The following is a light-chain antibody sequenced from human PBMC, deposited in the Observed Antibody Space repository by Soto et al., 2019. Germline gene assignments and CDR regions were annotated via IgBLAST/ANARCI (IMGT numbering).Light chain of an antibody. V-gene: IGLV1-40*01. J-gene: IGLJ2*01. CDR2: GNS. Sequence: QLVLTQPPSVSGARGQRVTISCTGSSSNIGAGYDVHWYQQLPGTAPKLLIYGNSNRPSGVPDRFSGSKSGTSASLAITGLQAEDEADYYCQSYDSSLSGYVVFGGGTKLTVL. CDR3: QSYDSSLSGYVV. CDR1: SSNIGAGYD.